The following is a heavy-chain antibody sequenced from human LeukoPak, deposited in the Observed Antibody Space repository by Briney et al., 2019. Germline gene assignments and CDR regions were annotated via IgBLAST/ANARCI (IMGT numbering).Heavy chain of an antibody. CDR3: AKDGVNYYDSSGLYYYYMDV. Sequence: PGGSLRLSCAASGFTFEDYAMHWVRQAPGKGLEWVSHISWDGGSTYYADAVKGRFTISRDNSKNSLYLQMNSLRAEDTALYYCAKDGVNYYDSSGLYYYYMDVWGKGTTVTVSS. D-gene: IGHD3-22*01. J-gene: IGHJ6*03. V-gene: IGHV3-43D*03. CDR2: ISWDGGST. CDR1: GFTFEDYA.